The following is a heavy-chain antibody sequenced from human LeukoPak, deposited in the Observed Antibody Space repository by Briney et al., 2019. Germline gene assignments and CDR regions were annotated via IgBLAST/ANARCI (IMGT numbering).Heavy chain of an antibody. CDR3: ARLLLYYYESSGYYSYFVS. CDR1: GGSINNYY. V-gene: IGHV4-59*01. Sequence: SETLSLTCTVSGGSINNYYWSWIRQPPGKGLEWIGCMYYSGSTNYNPSLKSRVTISVDTSQNQFSLQLSSVTAADTAVYYCARLLLYYYESSGYYSYFVSWGQGALVTVSS. D-gene: IGHD3-22*01. J-gene: IGHJ4*02. CDR2: MYYSGST.